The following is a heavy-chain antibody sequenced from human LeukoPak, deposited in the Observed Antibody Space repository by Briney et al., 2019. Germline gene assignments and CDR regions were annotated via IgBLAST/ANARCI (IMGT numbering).Heavy chain of an antibody. D-gene: IGHD3-9*01. CDR2: ISAYNANT. CDR3: ARPNYDILTGYPFDY. J-gene: IGHJ4*02. CDR1: AYTFTSYG. Sequence: VASVKVSCKASAYTFTSYGISWVRQAPGQGLEWMGWISAYNANTNYAQKLQGSVTMTADTSTSTAYMELRSLRSDDTAVYYCARPNYDILTGYPFDYWGQGTLVTVSS. V-gene: IGHV1-18*01.